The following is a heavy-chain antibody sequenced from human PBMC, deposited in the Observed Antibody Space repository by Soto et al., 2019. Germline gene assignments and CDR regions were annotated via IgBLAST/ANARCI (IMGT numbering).Heavy chain of an antibody. Sequence: ASVKVSCKASGGTFSSYTISWVRQAPGQGLEWMGRIIPILGIANYAQKFQGRVTITADKSTSTAYMELSSLRSEDTAVYYCARDPPDYYDSSGYYYDDYWGQGTLVTVSS. D-gene: IGHD3-22*01. V-gene: IGHV1-69*04. CDR3: ARDPPDYYDSSGYYYDDY. CDR1: GGTFSSYT. CDR2: IIPILGIA. J-gene: IGHJ4*02.